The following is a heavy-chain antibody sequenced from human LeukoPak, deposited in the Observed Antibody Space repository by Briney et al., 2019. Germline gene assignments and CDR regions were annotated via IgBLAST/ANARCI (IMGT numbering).Heavy chain of an antibody. V-gene: IGHV4-59*01. D-gene: IGHD6-13*01. J-gene: IGHJ4*02. CDR2: IYYSGSI. Sequence: SETLSLTCTVSGGSISSYYWSWIRQPPGKGLEWIGYIYYSGSINYNPSLKSRVTISVDTSKNQFSLKLSSVTAADTAVYYCAREGAASYFDYWGQGTLVTVSS. CDR3: AREGAASYFDY. CDR1: GGSISSYY.